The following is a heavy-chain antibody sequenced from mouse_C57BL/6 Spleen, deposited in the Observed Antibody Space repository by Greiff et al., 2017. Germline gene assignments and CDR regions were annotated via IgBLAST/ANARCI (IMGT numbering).Heavy chain of an antibody. Sequence: QVQLQQPGAELVKPGASVKLSCKASGYTFTSYWMHWVKQRPGQGLEWIGMIHPNSGSTNYNEKFKSKATLTVDKSSSTAYMQLSSLTSEDSAVYYCARGGTNWDYAMDYWGQGTSVTVSS. D-gene: IGHD4-1*01. CDR1: GYTFTSYW. V-gene: IGHV1-64*01. CDR2: IHPNSGST. CDR3: ARGGTNWDYAMDY. J-gene: IGHJ4*01.